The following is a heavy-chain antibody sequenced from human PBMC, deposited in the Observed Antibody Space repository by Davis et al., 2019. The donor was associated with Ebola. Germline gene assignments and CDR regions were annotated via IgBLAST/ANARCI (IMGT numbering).Heavy chain of an antibody. D-gene: IGHD2-2*01. CDR1: GYTFTIYF. Sequence: ASVKVSCKASGYTFTIYFMHWVRQAPGQGLAWMGMINPIGNSATYAQRFQGRVTMTGDTSMSTVYMELSSLTSEATAIYYCARGRRPAYQLTSKNNYGMDVWGQGTTVTVSS. J-gene: IGHJ6*02. V-gene: IGHV1-46*01. CDR2: INPIGNSA. CDR3: ARGRRPAYQLTSKNNYGMDV.